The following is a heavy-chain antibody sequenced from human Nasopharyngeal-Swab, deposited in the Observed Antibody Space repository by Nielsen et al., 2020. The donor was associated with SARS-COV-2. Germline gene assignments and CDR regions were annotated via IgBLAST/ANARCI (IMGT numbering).Heavy chain of an antibody. J-gene: IGHJ6*02. D-gene: IGHD3-10*01. Sequence: WIRQPPGKGLEWVSSISSSSSYIYYADSVKGRFTISRDNAKNSLYLQMNSLRAEDTAVYYCARDLDYYGSGTNGMDVRGQGTTVTVSS. V-gene: IGHV3-21*01. CDR3: ARDLDYYGSGTNGMDV. CDR2: ISSSSSYI.